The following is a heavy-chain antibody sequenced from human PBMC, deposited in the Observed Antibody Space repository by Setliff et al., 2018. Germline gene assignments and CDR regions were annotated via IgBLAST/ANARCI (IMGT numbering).Heavy chain of an antibody. CDR2: IFYSGSTS. V-gene: IGHV4-39*07. CDR3: ARGRAGHSGH. Sequence: PSETLSLTCSVSGDSIISSRYYWGWIRQPPGKGLEWIASIFYSGSTSYYNPSLKSRVTISVDTSKNQFSLKLSSVTAADTAVYYCARGRAGHSGHWGQGTLVTVSS. D-gene: IGHD6-19*01. J-gene: IGHJ4*02. CDR1: GDSIISSRYY.